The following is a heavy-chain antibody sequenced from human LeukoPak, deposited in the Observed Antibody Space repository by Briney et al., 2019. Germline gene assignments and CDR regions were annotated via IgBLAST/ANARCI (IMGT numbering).Heavy chain of an antibody. J-gene: IGHJ4*02. CDR1: GFTFSDHF. CDR3: VRVGSVAGSDYLDY. Sequence: PGGSLRLSCAVSGFTFSDHFLDWVRLAPGKGLEWVGRSRNKAKSYTTEYAASVKGRFTISRDDSKNSLYLRMNSLKTEDTAVYYCVRVGSVAGSDYLDYWGQGTLVTVSS. V-gene: IGHV3-72*01. CDR2: SRNKAKSYTT. D-gene: IGHD6-19*01.